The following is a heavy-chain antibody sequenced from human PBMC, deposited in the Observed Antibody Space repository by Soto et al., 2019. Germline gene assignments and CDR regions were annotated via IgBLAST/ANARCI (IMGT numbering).Heavy chain of an antibody. J-gene: IGHJ4*02. Sequence: QVQLVQSGAEVKKPGSSWKFSCKASEGTFSSYTISGVGQAPGQGLEWMGRIIPILGIANYAQKFQGRVTITADKSTSTAYMELSSLRSEDTAVYYCAMEYCSSTSCYRDYWGQGTLVTVSS. CDR1: EGTFSSYT. D-gene: IGHD2-2*02. CDR3: AMEYCSSTSCYRDY. V-gene: IGHV1-69*02. CDR2: IIPILGIA.